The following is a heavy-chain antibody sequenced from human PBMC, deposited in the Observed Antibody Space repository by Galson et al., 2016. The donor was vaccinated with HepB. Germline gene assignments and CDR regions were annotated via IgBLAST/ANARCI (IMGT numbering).Heavy chain of an antibody. V-gene: IGHV3-15*07. Sequence: SLRLSCAASGFSFGKAWMNWVRQAPGKGLEWVGRIKSKSDGGTTDYAAPVKGRFTISRDDSKSTLYLQMISLKTEDTAVYYCTTDYDYGLDNWGQGTLVTVSS. CDR3: TTDYDYGLDN. J-gene: IGHJ4*02. CDR2: IKSKSDGGTT. CDR1: GFSFGKAW. D-gene: IGHD3-16*01.